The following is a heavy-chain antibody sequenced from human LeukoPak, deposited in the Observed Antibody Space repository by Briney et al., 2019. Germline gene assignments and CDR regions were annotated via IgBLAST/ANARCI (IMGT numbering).Heavy chain of an antibody. CDR3: AREYYYDGSAYPDY. CDR1: GGTFSSYA. J-gene: IGHJ4*02. CDR2: IIPILGIA. Sequence: GASVKVSCKASGGTFSSYAISWVRQAPGQGLEWMGRIIPILGIANYAQKFQGRVTITADKSTSTAYMELSSLRSEDTAVYYRAREYYYDGSAYPDYWGQGTLVTVSS. V-gene: IGHV1-69*04. D-gene: IGHD3-22*01.